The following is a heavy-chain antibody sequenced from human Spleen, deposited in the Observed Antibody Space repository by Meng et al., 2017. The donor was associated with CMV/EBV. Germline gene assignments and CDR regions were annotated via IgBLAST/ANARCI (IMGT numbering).Heavy chain of an antibody. D-gene: IGHD3-10*01. CDR2: FTSSSSHI. V-gene: IGHV3-21*01. Sequence: GGSLRLSCAASGFTFSSYSMNWVRQAPGKGLEWVSSFTSSSSHIFYADSVKGRFTISRDNARDSLYLQMNSLRAEDTAVYYCAREGGRGTYRDAFDIWGQGTMVTVSS. J-gene: IGHJ3*02. CDR3: AREGGRGTYRDAFDI. CDR1: GFTFSSYS.